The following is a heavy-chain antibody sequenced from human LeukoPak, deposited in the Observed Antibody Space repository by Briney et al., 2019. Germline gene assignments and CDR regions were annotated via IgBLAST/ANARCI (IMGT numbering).Heavy chain of an antibody. J-gene: IGHJ4*02. CDR1: GGSISSYY. CDR3: ARHSYGAWSFDY. V-gene: IGHV4-59*08. CDR2: ISYSGIT. Sequence: SETLSLTCTVSGGSISSYYWSWIRQPPGKGLEWIGYISYSGITNYNPSLKSRVTISEDTSKNQFSLKLSSVTAADTAVYYCARHSYGAWSFDYWGQGTLVTVSS. D-gene: IGHD4-17*01.